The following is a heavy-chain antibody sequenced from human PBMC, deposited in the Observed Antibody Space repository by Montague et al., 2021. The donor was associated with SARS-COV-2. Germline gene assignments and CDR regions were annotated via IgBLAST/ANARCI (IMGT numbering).Heavy chain of an antibody. CDR2: VGYPGSA. CDR3: ARGVYNRVIFVVSPRYYFDF. J-gene: IGHJ4*02. V-gene: IGHV4-34*01. CDR1: TEAFNGYY. Sequence: SETLSLTCAAYTEAFNGYYWTWIRQPPGKGLEWIGEVGYPGSAKYNPPLKSRVTISLDTYRKQVSLRLTSVTAADTAMYYCARGVYNRVIFVVSPRYYFDFWGQGNMVAVSA. D-gene: IGHD3-9*01.